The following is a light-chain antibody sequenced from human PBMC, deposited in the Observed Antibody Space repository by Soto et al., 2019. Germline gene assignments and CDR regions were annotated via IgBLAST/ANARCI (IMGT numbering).Light chain of an antibody. V-gene: IGKV1-39*01. CDR3: QQSYSTPIT. CDR2: AAS. J-gene: IGKJ5*01. CDR1: QSISSY. Sequence: DLQMTQSPFSLSASVGDRVTITCRSSQSISSYLNWYQQKPGKAPQLLIYAASSLQSGVPSRFSGSESGTDFTLTISSLQPEDFSTYYCQQSYSTPITFGQGTRLEIK.